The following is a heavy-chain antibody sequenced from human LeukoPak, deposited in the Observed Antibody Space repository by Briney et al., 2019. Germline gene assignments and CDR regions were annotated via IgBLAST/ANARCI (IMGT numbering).Heavy chain of an antibody. V-gene: IGHV4-31*03. CDR3: ARIHMITFGGVIVIRRGDYFDY. Sequence: SETLSLTCTVSGGSISSGGYYWSWIRQHPGKGLEWIGYIYYSGSTYYNPSLKSRVTISVDTSKNQFSLELSSVTAADTAVYYCARIHMITFGGVIVIRRGDYFDYWGQGTLVTVSS. D-gene: IGHD3-16*02. CDR1: GGSISSGGYY. J-gene: IGHJ4*02. CDR2: IYYSGST.